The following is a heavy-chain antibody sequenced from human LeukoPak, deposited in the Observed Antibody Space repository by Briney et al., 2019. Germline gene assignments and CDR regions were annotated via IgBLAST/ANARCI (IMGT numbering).Heavy chain of an antibody. Sequence: GRSLRLSCAASGFTFSSYAMHWVRQAPGKGLEWVAVISYDGSNKYYADSVKGRFTISRDNSKNTLYLQMNSLRAEDTAVYYCASGETTGAHDAFDIWGQGTMVTVSS. CDR2: ISYDGSNK. CDR3: ASGETTGAHDAFDI. CDR1: GFTFSSYA. V-gene: IGHV3-30-3*01. D-gene: IGHD7-27*01. J-gene: IGHJ3*02.